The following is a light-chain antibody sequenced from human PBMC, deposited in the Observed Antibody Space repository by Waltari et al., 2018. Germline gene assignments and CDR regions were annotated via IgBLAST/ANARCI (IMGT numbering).Light chain of an antibody. J-gene: IGKJ5*01. V-gene: IGKV1-39*01. CDR3: QQSYKTPIT. CDR2: AAS. Sequence: QMTQSPSSLSASVGDRVTITCRASQSIDTYLNWYQQKLGKAPKVLIYAASSLQSGVPSRFSGSGSGTDFTLTISSLQPEDFATYYCQQSYKTPITFGQGTRLEIK. CDR1: QSIDTY.